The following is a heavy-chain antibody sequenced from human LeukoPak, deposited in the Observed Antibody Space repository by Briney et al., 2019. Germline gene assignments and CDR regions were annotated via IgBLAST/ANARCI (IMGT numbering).Heavy chain of an antibody. Sequence: GGSLRLSCAASGFTFSDYYMSWIRQAPGKGLEWVSHISTSGSAIYYADSVKGRFTISRDNAKNLLYLRMNRLRAEDTAVYYCARDSGSGEYGMDVWGQGTTVTVSS. CDR3: ARDSGSGEYGMDV. J-gene: IGHJ6*02. CDR2: ISTSGSAI. CDR1: GFTFSDYY. D-gene: IGHD3-10*01. V-gene: IGHV3-11*01.